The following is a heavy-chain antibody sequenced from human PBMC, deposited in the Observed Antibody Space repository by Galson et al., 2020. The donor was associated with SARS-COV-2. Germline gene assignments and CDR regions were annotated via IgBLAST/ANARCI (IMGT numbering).Heavy chain of an antibody. D-gene: IGHD3-9*01. V-gene: IGHV4-39*01. Sequence: SETLSLTCTVSGGSISSSSYYWGWIRQPPGKEREWFGSIYYSWTTYYNPSLKSRGTISVDTSKNQFSLKLSSVTAADTAVYYCASQKVLRYFEWLSLNWFDAWGEGTLVTVSS. J-gene: IGHJ5*02. CDR1: GGSISSSSYY. CDR3: ASQKVLRYFEWLSLNWFDA. CDR2: IYYSWTT.